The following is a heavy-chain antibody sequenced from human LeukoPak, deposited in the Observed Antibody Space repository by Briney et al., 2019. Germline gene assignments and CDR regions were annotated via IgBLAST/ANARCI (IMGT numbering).Heavy chain of an antibody. CDR3: ARSSYGARRGV. Sequence: PSETLSLTCTVSGGSISSSSFYWGCIRQPPGKGLEWIGSIYYSGSTYYNPSLKSRVTISVDTSKNQFSLKLSSVTAADTAVYYCARSSYGARRGVWGKGTTVTVSS. V-gene: IGHV4-39*01. CDR2: IYYSGST. J-gene: IGHJ6*04. CDR1: GGSISSSSFY. D-gene: IGHD4-17*01.